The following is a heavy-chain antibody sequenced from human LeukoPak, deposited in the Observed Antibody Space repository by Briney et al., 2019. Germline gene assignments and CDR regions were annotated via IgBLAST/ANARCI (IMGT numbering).Heavy chain of an antibody. Sequence: GGSLRLSCAASGFTFSSYGMHWVRQAPGKGLEWVAVISYDGSNKYYADSVKGRFTISRDNSKNTLYLQMNSLRAEDTAVYYCARDSTAYFDYWGQGTLVTVSS. CDR1: GFTFSSYG. J-gene: IGHJ4*02. CDR2: ISYDGSNK. CDR3: ARDSTAYFDY. D-gene: IGHD5-18*01. V-gene: IGHV3-30*19.